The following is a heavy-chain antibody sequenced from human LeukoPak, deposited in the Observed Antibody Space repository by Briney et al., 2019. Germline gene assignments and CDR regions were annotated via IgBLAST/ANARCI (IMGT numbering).Heavy chain of an antibody. D-gene: IGHD3-9*01. J-gene: IGHJ3*02. CDR1: GFTFSSYT. CDR3: ARDTYDILTGYYKWAFDI. V-gene: IGHV3-21*01. CDR2: IAGSSGYI. Sequence: PGGSLRLSCAASGFTFSSYTMNWVRQAPGKGLEWVSSIAGSSGYISYADSVKGRFTISRDNAKNSLYLQMTSLTAEDTAVYYCARDTYDILTGYYKWAFDIWGQGTMVTVSS.